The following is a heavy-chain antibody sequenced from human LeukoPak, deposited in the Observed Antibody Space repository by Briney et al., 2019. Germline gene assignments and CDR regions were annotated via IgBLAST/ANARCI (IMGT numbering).Heavy chain of an antibody. CDR3: ARDLPRGSGWDPYFDY. CDR2: IYYSGST. CDR1: GGSISSSKYY. V-gene: IGHV4-39*07. Sequence: SSETLSLTCTVSGGSISSSKYYWGWIRQPPGKGLEWIVSIYYSGSTYYHPSLKSRVTISVDTSKNQFSLKLSSVTAADTAVYYCARDLPRGSGWDPYFDYWGQGTLVTVSS. J-gene: IGHJ4*02. D-gene: IGHD6-19*01.